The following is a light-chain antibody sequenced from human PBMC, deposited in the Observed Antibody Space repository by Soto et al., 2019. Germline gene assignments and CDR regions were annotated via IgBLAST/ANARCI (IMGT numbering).Light chain of an antibody. Sequence: EIVLTQSPGTLSLSPGERATLSCRASQSVSSSYLAWYQQKPDQAPRLLIYGASSRATGIPDRFSGSGSGTDFTLTISRLEPEDFAVYYCQQYGSSPLTFGGGTKVE. CDR3: QQYGSSPLT. CDR2: GAS. V-gene: IGKV3-20*01. CDR1: QSVSSSY. J-gene: IGKJ4*01.